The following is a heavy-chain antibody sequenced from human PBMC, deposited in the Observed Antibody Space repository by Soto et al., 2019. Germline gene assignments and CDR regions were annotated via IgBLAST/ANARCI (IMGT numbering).Heavy chain of an antibody. CDR1: GYSFTSYA. Sequence: QVQLVQSGAEVRKPGASVKVSCKASGYSFTSYAIHWVRQAPGQRLEWMGWINAGNGNTTYSRKFQGSVTITRDTLATTAYMELISLRSEDTALYYCRFGGAGLRHYWGQGTLVTVTS. J-gene: IGHJ4*02. D-gene: IGHD1-26*01. V-gene: IGHV1-3*01. CDR3: RFGGAGLRHY. CDR2: INAGNGNT.